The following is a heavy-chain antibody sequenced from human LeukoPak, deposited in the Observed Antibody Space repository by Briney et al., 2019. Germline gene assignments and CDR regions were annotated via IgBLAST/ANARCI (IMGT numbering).Heavy chain of an antibody. CDR2: IYHSGST. J-gene: IGHJ4*02. V-gene: IGHV4-4*02. CDR1: GGSISSSNW. Sequence: KTSETLSLTCAVSGGSISSSNWRSWVRQPPGKGLEWIGEIYHSGSTNYNPSLKSRVTISVDKSKNQFSLKLSSVTAADTAVYYCARLAGPIAAAGNFDYWGQGTLVTVSS. D-gene: IGHD6-13*01. CDR3: ARLAGPIAAAGNFDY.